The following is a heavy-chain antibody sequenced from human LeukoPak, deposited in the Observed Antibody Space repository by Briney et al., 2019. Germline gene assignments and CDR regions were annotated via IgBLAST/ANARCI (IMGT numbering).Heavy chain of an antibody. D-gene: IGHD4-23*01. J-gene: IGHJ6*03. CDR3: YGGNYYYYYYMDV. CDR1: GYTLTELS. V-gene: IGHV1-46*01. CDR2: INPSGGST. Sequence: ASVKVSCKVSGYTLTELSMHWVRQAPGQGLEWMGIINPSGGSTSYAQKFQGRVTMTRDMSTSTVYMELSSLRSEDTAVYYCYGGNYYYYYYMDVWGKGTTVTISS.